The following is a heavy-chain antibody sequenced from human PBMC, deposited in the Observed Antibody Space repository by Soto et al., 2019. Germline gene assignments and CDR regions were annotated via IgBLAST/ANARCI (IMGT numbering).Heavy chain of an antibody. CDR3: ARVLGNDPVPPTTELRFLEGHYYYYGMDV. Sequence: GGSLRLSCAASGFTFSSYGMHWVRQAPGKGLEWVAVIWYDGSNKYYADSVKGRFTISRDNSKNTLYLQMNSLRAEDTAVYYCARVLGNDPVPPTTELRFLEGHYYYYGMDVWGQGTTVTVSS. J-gene: IGHJ6*02. V-gene: IGHV3-33*01. D-gene: IGHD3-3*01. CDR2: IWYDGSNK. CDR1: GFTFSSYG.